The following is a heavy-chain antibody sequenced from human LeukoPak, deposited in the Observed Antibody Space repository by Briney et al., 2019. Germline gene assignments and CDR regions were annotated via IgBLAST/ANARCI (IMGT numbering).Heavy chain of an antibody. CDR2: ISAYNGNT. J-gene: IGHJ5*02. CDR1: GYTFTSYG. D-gene: IGHD6-13*01. V-gene: IGHV1-18*01. Sequence: ASVKVSCKASGYTFTSYGISWVRQAPGQGLEWMGWISAYNGNTNYAQKLQGRVTMTTDTSTSTAYMELRSLRSDDTAVYYCARDGLSSGWYSSSWHWFDPWGQGTLVTVSS. CDR3: ARDGLSSGWYSSSWHWFDP.